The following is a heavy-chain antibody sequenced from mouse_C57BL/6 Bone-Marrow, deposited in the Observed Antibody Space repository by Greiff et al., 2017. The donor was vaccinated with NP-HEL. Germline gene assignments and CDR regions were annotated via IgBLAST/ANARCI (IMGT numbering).Heavy chain of an antibody. Sequence: QVQLQQPGAELVMPGASVKLSCKASGYTFTSYWMHWVKQRPGHGLEWIGWIDPSDCCTHYNQKFKGKSTLTVDKPSSTAYIQLSSLTSGDSAVYYGASPAQESWFGDWGQWTLVTVSA. V-gene: IGHV1-69*01. CDR2: IDPSDCCT. CDR3: ASPAQESWFGD. D-gene: IGHD3-1*01. CDR1: GYTFTSYW. J-gene: IGHJ3*01.